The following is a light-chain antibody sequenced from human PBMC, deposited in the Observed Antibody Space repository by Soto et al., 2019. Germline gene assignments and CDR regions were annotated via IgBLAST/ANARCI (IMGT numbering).Light chain of an antibody. CDR1: NIGIKS. CDR2: DDP. V-gene: IGLV3-21*02. J-gene: IGLJ2*01. Sequence: SYELTQSPSVSVAPGQTARITCGGTNIGIKSVHWYQQKPGQAPVLVVSDDPDRPSGIPEGFSGSKSGNTATLTISRVGAGHAADYYCQVWDGSSDHVVFGGGTKVTVL. CDR3: QVWDGSSDHVV.